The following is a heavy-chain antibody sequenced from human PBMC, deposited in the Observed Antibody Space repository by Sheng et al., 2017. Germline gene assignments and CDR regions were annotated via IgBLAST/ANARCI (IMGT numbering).Heavy chain of an antibody. J-gene: IGHJ4*02. CDR2: IYYTGSA. D-gene: IGHD6-13*01. CDR3: ARERRQQQVSLVDY. CDR1: GGSISSNSYY. V-gene: IGHV4-39*07. Sequence: QLQLQESGPGLVKPSETLSLTCTVSGGSISSNSYYWGWVRQPPGKGLEWIGSIYYTGSAYYNPSLKSRVTISVDTSKSQFSLKLSFLTAADTAVYYCARERRQQQVSLVDYWGQGNAWSPSPQ.